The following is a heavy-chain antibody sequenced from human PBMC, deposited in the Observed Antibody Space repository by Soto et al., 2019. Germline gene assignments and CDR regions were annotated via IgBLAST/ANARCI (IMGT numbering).Heavy chain of an antibody. J-gene: IGHJ4*02. D-gene: IGHD5-12*01. CDR1: GFTFSSQT. CDR2: ISSSGST. V-gene: IGHV3-23*01. CDR3: AKGARDVDS. Sequence: EVQLLESGGGLVQPGGSLRLSCAASGFTFSSQTMSWVRQAPGKGLEWVSVISSSGSTSYTDSVEGRFTISKDSSKNTLYLQLNRGRGEDTAVYYCAKGARDVDSWGQGTLVSASS.